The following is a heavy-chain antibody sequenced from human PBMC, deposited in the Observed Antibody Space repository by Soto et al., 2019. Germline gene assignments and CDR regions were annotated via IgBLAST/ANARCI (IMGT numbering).Heavy chain of an antibody. CDR2: IYYSGST. J-gene: IGHJ6*02. CDR1: ARSISRGGYY. Sequence: SQTLSLTCTLSARSISRGGYYCSWIRQNPGKGLEWIGYIYYSGSTYYNPSHKSRVTITVDTSKNQYSLKLSSVTDADTAVYYWARVMVRDLMDVWGQGTTVTVSS. CDR3: ARVMVRDLMDV. V-gene: IGHV4-31*03. D-gene: IGHD3-10*01.